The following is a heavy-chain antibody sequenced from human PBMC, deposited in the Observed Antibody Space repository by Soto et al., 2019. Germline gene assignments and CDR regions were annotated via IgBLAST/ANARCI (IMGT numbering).Heavy chain of an antibody. D-gene: IGHD4-17*01. CDR1: GFTFSNYA. CDR2: ISASVGST. V-gene: IGHV3-23*01. CDR3: AKDREDYGLGDYWYFDL. Sequence: EVQLLESGGGSVQPGGSLRLSCAASGFTFSNYAMSWVRQAPGKGLEWVSAISASVGSTYYADSVKGRFTISRDNSKNTLYLQMNSLRAEDTAVYYCAKDREDYGLGDYWYFDLWGRGTLVTVSS. J-gene: IGHJ2*01.